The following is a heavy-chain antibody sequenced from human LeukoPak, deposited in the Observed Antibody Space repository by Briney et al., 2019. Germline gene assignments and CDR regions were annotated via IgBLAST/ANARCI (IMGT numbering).Heavy chain of an antibody. V-gene: IGHV3-21*01. Sequence: GGSLRLSCAASGFTFSSYSMNWVRQAPGKGLEWVSSISSRSSYIYYADSVKGRFTISRDNAKNSLYLQMNSLRAEDTAVYYCAREGPYYYGSGSYLYYYYGMDVWGKGTTVTVSS. J-gene: IGHJ6*04. D-gene: IGHD3-10*01. CDR3: AREGPYYYGSGSYLYYYYGMDV. CDR1: GFTFSSYS. CDR2: ISSRSSYI.